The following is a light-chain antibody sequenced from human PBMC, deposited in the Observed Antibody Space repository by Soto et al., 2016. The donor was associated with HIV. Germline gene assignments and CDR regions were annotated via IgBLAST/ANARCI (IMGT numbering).Light chain of an antibody. J-gene: IGKJ5*01. CDR3: QQSYSIPLT. V-gene: IGKV1-39*01. CDR1: QMINSY. Sequence: DIQMTQSPSSLSASVGDRVTITCRASQMINSYLNWYQQKPGKAPRLLISAASSLQVGVPSRFNGSRSRTGFSLTITSLQPEDFATYYCQQSYSIPLTFGQGTRLEIK. CDR2: AAS.